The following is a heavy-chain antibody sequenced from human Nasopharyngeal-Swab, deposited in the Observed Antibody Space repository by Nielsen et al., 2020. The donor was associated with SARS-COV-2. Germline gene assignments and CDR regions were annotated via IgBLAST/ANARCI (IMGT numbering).Heavy chain of an antibody. V-gene: IGHV3-21*01. CDR1: GFTFNNRG. D-gene: IGHD2-21*02. CDR2: ISRSGAYI. J-gene: IGHJ4*02. CDR3: ARGADAEAYCGGDCFSEYFFDS. Sequence: GESLKISCAASGFTFNNRGMNWVRQAPGKGLEWVSSISRSGAYIFYADSVKGRFTISRDNTKNSLYLEMNSLRADDTAVYYCARGADAEAYCGGDCFSEYFFDSWGQGTLVTVSS.